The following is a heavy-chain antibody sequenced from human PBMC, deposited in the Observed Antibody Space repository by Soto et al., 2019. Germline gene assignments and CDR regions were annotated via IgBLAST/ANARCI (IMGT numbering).Heavy chain of an antibody. D-gene: IGHD5-12*01. CDR2: ISGSGGST. Sequence: EVQLLESGGGLVQPGGSLRLSCAASGFTFSSYAMSWVRQAPGKGLEWVSAISGSGGSTYYADSVKGRFTISRDNSKNTLDLQMNSLRAEDTAVYYCAKDRYDLPDAFDIWGQGTMVTVSS. CDR3: AKDRYDLPDAFDI. CDR1: GFTFSSYA. V-gene: IGHV3-23*01. J-gene: IGHJ3*02.